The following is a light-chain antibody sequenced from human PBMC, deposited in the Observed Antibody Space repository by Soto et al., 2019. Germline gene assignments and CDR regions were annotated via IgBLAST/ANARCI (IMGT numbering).Light chain of an antibody. J-gene: IGKJ4*01. CDR3: QKFSSYPLN. CDR1: QSISDT. Sequence: EIGMTQSRATLSVSAGGRAARSCRASQSISDTLAWYQQKPGQAPRLLIYGASSRATGIPDRFSGSGSGTDFTLTISRLEPEDFAVYYCQKFSSYPLNFGGGTKVDIK. CDR2: GAS. V-gene: IGKV3-20*01.